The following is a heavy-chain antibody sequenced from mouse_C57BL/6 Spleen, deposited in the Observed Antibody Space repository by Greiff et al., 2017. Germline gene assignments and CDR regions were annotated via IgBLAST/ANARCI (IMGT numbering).Heavy chain of an antibody. Sequence: EVNVVESGGGLVKPGGSLKLSCAASGFTFSDYGMHWVRQAPEKGLEWVAYISSGSSTIYYADTVKGRLSISGDNAKNTLFLQMTRLTSEDTTMYYGARSHYYDSKGTDYWGQGTTLTVSS. J-gene: IGHJ2*01. D-gene: IGHD1-1*01. V-gene: IGHV5-17*01. CDR3: ARSHYYDSKGTDY. CDR2: ISSGSSTI. CDR1: GFTFSDYG.